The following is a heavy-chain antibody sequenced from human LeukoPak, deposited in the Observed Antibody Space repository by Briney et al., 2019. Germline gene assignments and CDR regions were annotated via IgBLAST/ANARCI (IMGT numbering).Heavy chain of an antibody. V-gene: IGHV3-21*06. CDR2: VSSNSAYL. J-gene: IGHJ3*02. Sequence: PGGSLRLACTASGFTFRRYTMSWVRQAPGKGLEWVSSVSSNSAYLYYADSVRGRFTVFRDNTQNTLYLQLGSLRAEDTALYYCAREGLLTRLSSSDAFDTWGQGTMVTVSS. D-gene: IGHD3-9*01. CDR1: GFTFRRYT. CDR3: AREGLLTRLSSSDAFDT.